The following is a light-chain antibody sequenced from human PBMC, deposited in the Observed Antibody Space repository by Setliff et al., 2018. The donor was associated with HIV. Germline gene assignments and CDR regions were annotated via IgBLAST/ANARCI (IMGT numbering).Light chain of an antibody. Sequence: QSALAQPASVSRSPGQSITISCTGTSSDVGGYNYVSWYQQHPGKAPKFMIYDVSNRPSGVSNRFSGSKSGNTASLTISGLQAEDEADYYCSSYTSSSTFYVFGTGTKVTVL. CDR2: DVS. V-gene: IGLV2-14*03. CDR3: SSYTSSSTFYV. J-gene: IGLJ1*01. CDR1: SSDVGGYNY.